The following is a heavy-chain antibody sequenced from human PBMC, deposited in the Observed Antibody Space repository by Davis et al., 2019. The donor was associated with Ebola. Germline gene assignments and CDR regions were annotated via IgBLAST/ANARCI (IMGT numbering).Heavy chain of an antibody. CDR3: ASGIGRGYTYGPPDF. V-gene: IGHV1-69*13. J-gene: IGHJ4*02. D-gene: IGHD5-18*01. Sequence: SVKVSCKASGGSFTSFVINWVRQAPGQGLEWMGGSNPVFGTPTYAQEFQGRVMITAADSTSTAYMELSSLRSEDTAMYYCASGIGRGYTYGPPDFWGQGTLVTVSS. CDR1: GGSFTSFV. CDR2: SNPVFGTP.